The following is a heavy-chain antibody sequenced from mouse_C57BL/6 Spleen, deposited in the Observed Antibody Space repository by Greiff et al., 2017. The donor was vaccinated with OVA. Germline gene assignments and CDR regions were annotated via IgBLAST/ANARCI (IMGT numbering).Heavy chain of an antibody. CDR1: GYAFSSYW. CDR2: IYPGDGDT. V-gene: IGHV1-80*01. D-gene: IGHD1-1*01. J-gene: IGHJ2*01. Sequence: QVQLKESGAELVKPGASVKISCKASGYAFSSYWMNWVKQRPGKGLEWIGQIYPGDGDTNYNGKFKGKATLTADKSSSTAYMQLSSLTSEDSAVYFCARSGYYGSSYVGYWGQGTTLTVSS. CDR3: ARSGYYGSSYVGY.